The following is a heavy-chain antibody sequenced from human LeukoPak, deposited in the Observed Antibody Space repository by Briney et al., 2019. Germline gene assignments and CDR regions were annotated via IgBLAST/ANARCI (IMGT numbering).Heavy chain of an antibody. CDR1: GYTFTGYY. V-gene: IGHV1-2*04. CDR3: ARDCSSTSIRESVAFDI. J-gene: IGHJ3*02. Sequence: ASVKVSCKASGYTFTGYYMHWVRQAPGQGLEWMGWINPNSGGTNYEQKFQGWVAMTRDTSISTAYMELSRLRSDDTAVYYCARDCSSTSIRESVAFDIWGQGTMVTVSS. D-gene: IGHD2-2*01. CDR2: INPNSGGT.